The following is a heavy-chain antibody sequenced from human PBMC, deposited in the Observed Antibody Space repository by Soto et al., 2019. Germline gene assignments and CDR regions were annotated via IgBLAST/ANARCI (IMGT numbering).Heavy chain of an antibody. J-gene: IGHJ3*02. CDR3: ARDPQYSGTLSGGGDAFDI. CDR2: ISVYNGNT. D-gene: IGHD1-26*01. Sequence: QVQLVQSGAEVKKPGASVKVSRKASGYTFTSCGITWVRQAPGQGLEWMGWISVYNGNTNYAQNFQGRVTMTTDTSTNTAYMELRSLRSDDTAVYYCARDPQYSGTLSGGGDAFDIWGQGTMVTVSS. CDR1: GYTFTSCG. V-gene: IGHV1-18*01.